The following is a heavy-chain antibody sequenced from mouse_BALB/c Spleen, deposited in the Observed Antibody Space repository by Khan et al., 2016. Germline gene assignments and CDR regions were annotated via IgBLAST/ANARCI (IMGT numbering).Heavy chain of an antibody. CDR3: ARVRQAVDY. V-gene: IGHV5-6-3*01. D-gene: IGHD2-14*01. CDR1: GFTFSTYA. Sequence: EVELVESGGGLVQPGGSLKLSCAASGFTFSTYAMSWVRQTPDKRLELVATINNNGGSTYYPDNVKGRFTISRDNAKNTLYLQMSSLKSEDTAMYYCARVRQAVDYWGQGTSVTVSS. CDR2: INNNGGST. J-gene: IGHJ4*01.